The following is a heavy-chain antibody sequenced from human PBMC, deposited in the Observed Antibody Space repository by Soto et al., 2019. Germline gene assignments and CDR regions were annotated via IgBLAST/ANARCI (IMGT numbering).Heavy chain of an antibody. Sequence: ASVKVSCKASGYTFISYGVSWVRQAPGQGLEWMGWISGNTGKTNYAQKLQGRVTMTTDTSTSTAYMELRSLRSDDTAVYYCARVYLVVVAAVNPYYYGMDVWG. CDR3: ARVYLVVVAAVNPYYYGMDV. V-gene: IGHV1-18*01. CDR2: ISGNTGKT. J-gene: IGHJ6*02. CDR1: GYTFISYG. D-gene: IGHD2-15*01.